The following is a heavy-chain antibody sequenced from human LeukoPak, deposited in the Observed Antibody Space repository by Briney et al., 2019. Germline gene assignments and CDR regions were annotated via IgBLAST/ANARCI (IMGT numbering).Heavy chain of an antibody. CDR2: MRCGCRSA. J-gene: IGHJ3*02. CDR1: GFTFSAYA. Sequence: GGTLRLSCTASGFTFSAYAMRWVRQAAGKGPEWVSAMRCGCRSAFYADSLKGRFTISRDNSKYTLFLQINSLRAEDTAVYYCARDPNGDYISAFDMWGPGTMVTVSS. D-gene: IGHD4-17*01. CDR3: ARDPNGDYISAFDM. V-gene: IGHV3-23*01.